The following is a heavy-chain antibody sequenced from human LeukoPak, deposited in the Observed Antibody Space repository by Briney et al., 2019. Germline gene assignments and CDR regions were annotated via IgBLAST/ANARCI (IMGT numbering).Heavy chain of an antibody. J-gene: IGHJ3*02. D-gene: IGHD2-15*01. CDR3: AKRVSGGI. Sequence: HPGASLRLSCAASGFTFSSYAMSWVPQAPGKGLEWVSGISGSGGSTYYPDSVKGRFTISRDNSKNTLYLQMNSLRAEDTAVYYCAKRVSGGIWGQGTMVTVSS. V-gene: IGHV3-23*01. CDR1: GFTFSSYA. CDR2: ISGSGGST.